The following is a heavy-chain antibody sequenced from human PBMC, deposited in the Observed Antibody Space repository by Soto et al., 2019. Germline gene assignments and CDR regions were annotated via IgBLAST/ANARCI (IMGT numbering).Heavy chain of an antibody. CDR1: GFTFSSYS. J-gene: IGHJ4*02. Sequence: GGSLRLSCAASGFTFSSYSMNWVRQAPGKGLEWVSSISGSGNYTHYADFLRGRFTISRDNAKTSLYLQMNSLRAEDTAVYYCAREGINNYNEYYFDSRGQGTVVTVSS. CDR2: ISGSGNYT. CDR3: AREGINNYNEYYFDS. D-gene: IGHD4-4*01. V-gene: IGHV3-21*01.